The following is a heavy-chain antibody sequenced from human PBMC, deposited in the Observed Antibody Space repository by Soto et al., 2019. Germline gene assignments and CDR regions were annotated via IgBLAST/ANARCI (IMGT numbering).Heavy chain of an antibody. CDR1: GFAISRGYY. CDR2: IYPSVSS. D-gene: IGHD1-1*01. Sequence: PSETLSFTCNVSGFAISRGYYWSWVRQPPGKGLEWIGSIYPSVSSYHNPSLESRLTLSIDTSKNQFTLKLASVTAADTALYYCAREKVGTTFFDNWGQGTQVTVSS. J-gene: IGHJ4*02. V-gene: IGHV4-38-2*02. CDR3: AREKVGTTFFDN.